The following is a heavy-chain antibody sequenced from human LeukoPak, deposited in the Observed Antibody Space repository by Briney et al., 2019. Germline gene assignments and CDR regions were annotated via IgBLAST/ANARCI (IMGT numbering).Heavy chain of an antibody. V-gene: IGHV3-7*01. CDR1: GFTFSNYW. CDR2: IKQDGSEK. CDR3: ASGIQLWSWFDY. Sequence: QPGGSLRLSCAASGFTFSNYWMTWVRQAPGKGLEWVANIKQDGSEKNYVDSVTGRFTISRDNSKNTLYLQMNSLRAEDTAVYYCASGIQLWSWFDYWGQGTLVTVSS. J-gene: IGHJ4*02. D-gene: IGHD5-18*01.